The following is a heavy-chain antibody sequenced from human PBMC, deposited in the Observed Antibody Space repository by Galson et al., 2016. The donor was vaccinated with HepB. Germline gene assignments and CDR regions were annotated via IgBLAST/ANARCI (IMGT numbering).Heavy chain of an antibody. CDR3: ARDPSYYSGMDV. Sequence: SLRLSCAASGFTFSSYYMHWVRQAPGKGLVWVSRINRDESSTSYADYVKDRFTISRDNAKNTLYLQMNSLRAEDTAVYYCARDPSYYSGMDVWGQGTTVTVSS. J-gene: IGHJ6*02. V-gene: IGHV3-74*01. CDR2: INRDESST. CDR1: GFTFSSYY.